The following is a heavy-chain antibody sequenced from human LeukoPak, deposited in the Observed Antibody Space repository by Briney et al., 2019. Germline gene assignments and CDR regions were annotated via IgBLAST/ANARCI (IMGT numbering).Heavy chain of an antibody. Sequence: KAGGSLRLSCAASGFTFSSYSMNWVRQAPGKGLEWVSSISSSSSYMYYADSVKGRFTISRDNAKNSLYLQMNSLRAEDTAVYYCASVGRWWELLSTDYWGQGTLVTVSS. J-gene: IGHJ4*02. CDR2: ISSSSSYM. D-gene: IGHD1-26*01. CDR1: GFTFSSYS. CDR3: ASVGRWWELLSTDY. V-gene: IGHV3-21*01.